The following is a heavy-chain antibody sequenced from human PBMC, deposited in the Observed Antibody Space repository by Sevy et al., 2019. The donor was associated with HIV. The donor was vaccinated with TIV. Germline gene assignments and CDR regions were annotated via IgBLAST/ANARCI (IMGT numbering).Heavy chain of an antibody. CDR2: ATNVGTIN. J-gene: IGHJ4*02. CDR3: AKTGDLGPFDF. CDR1: GFNFTSYA. D-gene: IGHD3-16*01. V-gene: IGHV3-30*18. Sequence: GGSLRLSCAASGFNFTSYAIHWVRQAPGKGLEWLARATNVGTINFYADSVKGRFTVSRDNSRKRISLQMDRLSTEDTAIYYCAKTGDLGPFDFWGLGTRVTVSS.